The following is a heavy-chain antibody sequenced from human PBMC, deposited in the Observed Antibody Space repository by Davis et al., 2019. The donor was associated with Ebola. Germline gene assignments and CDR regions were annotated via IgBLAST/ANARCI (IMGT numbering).Heavy chain of an antibody. D-gene: IGHD4-11*01. V-gene: IGHV5-51*01. J-gene: IGHJ6*02. CDR1: GYSFTSYW. CDR3: ARHSSYSNYYYGMDV. CDR2: IYPGDSDT. Sequence: GESLKISCQGSGYSFTSYWIGWVRQMPGKGLEWMGIIYPGDSDTRYSPSFQGQVTISADKSISTAYLQWSSLKASDTAMYYCARHSSYSNYYYGMDVWGQGTTVTVSS.